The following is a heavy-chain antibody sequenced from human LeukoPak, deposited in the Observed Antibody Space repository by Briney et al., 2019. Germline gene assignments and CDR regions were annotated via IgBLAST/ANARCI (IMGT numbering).Heavy chain of an antibody. Sequence: GGSLRLSCAASGFTFRNYVIHWVRQTPGKGLEWASVISGSGGSTDYADSVKGRFTISRDNSKNTLYVQMNSLRAEDTAVYYCAKGSTMYTAYYFDYWGQGTLVTVSS. V-gene: IGHV3-23*01. CDR3: AKGSTMYTAYYFDY. CDR1: GFTFRNYV. D-gene: IGHD3-10*02. J-gene: IGHJ4*02. CDR2: ISGSGGST.